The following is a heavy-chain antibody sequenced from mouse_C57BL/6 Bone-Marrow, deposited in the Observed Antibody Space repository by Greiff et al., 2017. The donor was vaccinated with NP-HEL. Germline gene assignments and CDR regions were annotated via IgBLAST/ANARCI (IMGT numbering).Heavy chain of an antibody. D-gene: IGHD1-1*01. CDR1: GYTFTSYW. Sequence: QVQLQQPGAELVRPGSSVKLSCKASGYTFTSYWMHWVKQRPIQGLEWIGNIDPSDSEPHYNQKFKDKATLTVDKSSSTAYMQLSSLTSEDSAVYYCARSSYYYGREHYFDYWGQGTTLTVSS. CDR2: IDPSDSEP. J-gene: IGHJ2*01. V-gene: IGHV1-52*01. CDR3: ARSSYYYGREHYFDY.